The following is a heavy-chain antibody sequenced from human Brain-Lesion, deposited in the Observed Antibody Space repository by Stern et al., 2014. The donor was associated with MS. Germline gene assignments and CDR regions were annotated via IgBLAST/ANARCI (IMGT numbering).Heavy chain of an antibody. CDR2: IYFSGKT. D-gene: IGHD2-15*01. J-gene: IGHJ5*02. CDR3: AGEEDIRYCSGGSCTGNWFDP. CDR1: GGSVSSTSYA. V-gene: IGHV4-39*02. Sequence: QLQLQESGPGLVKPSETLSLTCTVAGGSVSSTSYAWAWIRQPPGKGLEWIGTIYFSGKTYYSPSLKSRLTISLATPKNYFPLQLRLVTAADTAVYYCAGEEDIRYCSGGSCTGNWFDPWGQGTLVTVSS.